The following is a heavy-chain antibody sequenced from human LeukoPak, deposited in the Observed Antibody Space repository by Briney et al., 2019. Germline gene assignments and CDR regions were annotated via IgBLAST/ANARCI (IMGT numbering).Heavy chain of an antibody. J-gene: IGHJ5*02. Sequence: SETLSLTCSVSGGSIRSNLYYWAWIRQSPGKGLEWIGSIFYSGNTYYNSSLKSRVTISVDTSKNQFSLNLTSVTAADTAVYYCAKEVAGPWGQGTRVTVSS. CDR2: IFYSGNT. V-gene: IGHV4-39*07. CDR1: GGSIRSNLYY. CDR3: AKEVAGP.